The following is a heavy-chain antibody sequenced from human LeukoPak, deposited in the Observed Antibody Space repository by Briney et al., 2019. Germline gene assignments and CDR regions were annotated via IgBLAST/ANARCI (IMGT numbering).Heavy chain of an antibody. V-gene: IGHV1-46*01. CDR1: GYTFTTYY. J-gene: IGHJ3*02. CDR2: IDPSGGST. Sequence: GASVTVSCKASGYTFTTYYMHWVRQAPGQGLEWMGIIDPSGGSTSYAQKFQGRVTMTRDTSTSTVYMELSSLRSDDTAVYYCARLSQQTFDIWGQGTLVTVS. CDR3: ARLSQQTFDI.